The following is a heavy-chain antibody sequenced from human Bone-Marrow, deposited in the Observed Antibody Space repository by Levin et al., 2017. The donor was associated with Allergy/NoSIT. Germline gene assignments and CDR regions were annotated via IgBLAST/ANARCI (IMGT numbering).Heavy chain of an antibody. CDR1: GYTFTSYD. D-gene: IGHD3-3*01. Sequence: ASVKVSCKASGYTFTSYDINWVRQATGQGLEWMGWMNPNSGNTGYAQKFQGRVTMTRNTSISTAYMELSSLRSEDTAVYYCARFREVNYDFWSGYSKNIYYYGMDGWGQGTTVTVSS. CDR2: MNPNSGNT. CDR3: ARFREVNYDFWSGYSKNIYYYGMDG. J-gene: IGHJ6*02. V-gene: IGHV1-8*01.